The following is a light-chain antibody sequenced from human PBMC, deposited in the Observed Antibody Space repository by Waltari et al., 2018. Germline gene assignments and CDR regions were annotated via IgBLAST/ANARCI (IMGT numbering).Light chain of an antibody. CDR2: GVN. Sequence: QSALTQPASVSGSPGQSITISCTGTSSDIGGYNYVSWFQQHPGRAPKLIIYGVNNRPSGISNRFSGSKSGHTASLTISGLQAEDESHYYCTSYTTSFTVVFGGGTKLTVL. J-gene: IGLJ2*01. CDR3: TSYTTSFTVV. V-gene: IGLV2-14*03. CDR1: SSDIGGYNY.